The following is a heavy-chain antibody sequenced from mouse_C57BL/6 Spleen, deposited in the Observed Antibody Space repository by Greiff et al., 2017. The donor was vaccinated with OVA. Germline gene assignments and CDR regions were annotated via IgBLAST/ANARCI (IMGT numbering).Heavy chain of an antibody. CDR3: VREGGAYSNYGWFSY. V-gene: IGHV10-3*01. Sequence: EVKLVESGGGLVQPKGSLKLSCAASGFTFTTYAMHWVRQAPGKGLEWVARIRSKSSNYASYYADSVKDSFTISRENSQSMLYLQMNNLKTEDTAMYYGVREGGAYSNYGWFSYWGQGTLVTVSA. CDR2: IRSKSSNYAS. CDR1: GFTFTTYA. J-gene: IGHJ3*01. D-gene: IGHD2-5*01.